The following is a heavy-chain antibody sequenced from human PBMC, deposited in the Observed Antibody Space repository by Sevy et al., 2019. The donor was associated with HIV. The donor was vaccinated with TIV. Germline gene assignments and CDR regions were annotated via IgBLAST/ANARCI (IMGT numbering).Heavy chain of an antibody. J-gene: IGHJ6*02. V-gene: IGHV3-15*01. D-gene: IGHD2-15*01. CDR2: IKSKTDDGTT. Sequence: GGSLRLSCAASGFTFSNAWMSWVRQAPGKGLEWVGRIKSKTDDGTTDYAAPVKGRFTISRDDSKNTLYLQMNSLKTEDTAVYYCTTDWRGYCSGGSCYSTADYYGMDVWGQGTTVTVSS. CDR3: TTDWRGYCSGGSCYSTADYYGMDV. CDR1: GFTFSNAW.